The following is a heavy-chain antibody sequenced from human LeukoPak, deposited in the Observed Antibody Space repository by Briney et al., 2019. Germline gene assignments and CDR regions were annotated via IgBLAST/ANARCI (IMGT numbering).Heavy chain of an antibody. V-gene: IGHV6-1*01. CDR1: GDSVSINSAT. CDR3: ARVSSPWSPRDAFDI. Sequence: SQTLSLTCAISGDSVSINSATWNWIRQSPSRGLEWLGRTYYKSKWYNDYAVSVKSRITINSDTSKNQFSLQLSSVTPDDTAVYYCARVSSPWSPRDAFDIWGQGTVVTVSS. D-gene: IGHD1-26*01. CDR2: TYYKSKWYN. J-gene: IGHJ3*02.